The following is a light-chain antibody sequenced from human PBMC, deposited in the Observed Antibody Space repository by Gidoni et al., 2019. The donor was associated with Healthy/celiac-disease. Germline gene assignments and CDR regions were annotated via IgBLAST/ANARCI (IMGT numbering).Light chain of an antibody. Sequence: DIQMTQSPSALSASVGDSVTITCRASQSISSYLNWYQQKPGKAPKLLIYAASSLQSGVPSRFSGSGSGTDFTLTISSLQPEDFATYYWQQSYSTPIAFGPGTKVDIK. J-gene: IGKJ3*01. CDR2: AAS. CDR3: QQSYSTPIA. V-gene: IGKV1-39*01. CDR1: QSISSY.